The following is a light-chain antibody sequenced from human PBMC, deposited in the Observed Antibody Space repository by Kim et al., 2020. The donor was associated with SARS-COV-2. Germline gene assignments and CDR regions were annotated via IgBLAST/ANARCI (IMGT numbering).Light chain of an antibody. CDR3: QVWDSSSDHRV. CDR1: DIGRKS. V-gene: IGLV3-21*04. CDR2: YDS. Sequence: APGKTARSTCGGNDIGRKSVHWYQQEPGQAPVLVIYYDSDRPSGIPERFSGSNSGNTATLTISRVEAGDEADYYCQVWDSSSDHRVFGGGTQLTVL. J-gene: IGLJ3*02.